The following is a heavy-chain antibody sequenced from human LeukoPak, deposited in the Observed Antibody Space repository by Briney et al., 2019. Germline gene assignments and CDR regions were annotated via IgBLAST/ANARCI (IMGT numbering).Heavy chain of an antibody. CDR2: IKTDGSST. Sequence: PGGSLRLSCAASGFTFSSYWMHWVRQAPGEGLVWVSRIKTDGSSTSYADSVQGRVTISRDNGMNTLYLQMNSLRAEDTAVYYCARDPFGESTYWGRGILVTVSS. D-gene: IGHD3-10*01. J-gene: IGHJ4*02. V-gene: IGHV3-74*01. CDR3: ARDPFGESTY. CDR1: GFTFSSYW.